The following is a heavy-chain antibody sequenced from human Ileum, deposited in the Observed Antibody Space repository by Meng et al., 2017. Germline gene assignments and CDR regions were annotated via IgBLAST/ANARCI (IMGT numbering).Heavy chain of an antibody. CDR2: IKDDGSGE. D-gene: IGHD2-2*03. Sequence: GGSLRLSCAASGFTFSSHWMSWVRQAPGKGLEWVANIKDDGSGEYYVDSVKGRFTISRDNAKNSLYLQMNSLRAEDTAMYYCARGASLGFWGQGTLVTVSS. V-gene: IGHV3-7*01. CDR1: GFTFSSHW. CDR3: ARGASLGF. J-gene: IGHJ4*02.